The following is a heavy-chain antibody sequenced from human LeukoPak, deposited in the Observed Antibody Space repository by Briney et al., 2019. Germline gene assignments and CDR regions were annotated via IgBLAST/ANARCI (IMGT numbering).Heavy chain of an antibody. Sequence: GGSLRLSCAASGFTVSSNYMSWVRQAPGRGLEWVSVIYSGGSTYYADSVKGRFTISRDNSKNTLYLQMNSLRAEDTAVYYCAQQQLVLGGAFDIWGQGTMVTVSS. CDR1: GFTVSSNY. V-gene: IGHV3-66*02. J-gene: IGHJ3*02. D-gene: IGHD6-13*01. CDR3: AQQQLVLGGAFDI. CDR2: IYSGGST.